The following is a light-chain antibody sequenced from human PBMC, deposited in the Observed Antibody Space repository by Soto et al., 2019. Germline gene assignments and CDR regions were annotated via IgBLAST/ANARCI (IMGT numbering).Light chain of an antibody. Sequence: QSVLTQPPSASGTPGQRVTISCSGSTSNIGTNTVNWYQHLPGTAPKLLIYSNNQRHSGVPDRFSGSKSGTSASLAISGLQSEDEADYYCAAWDDSRNALYVFGTGTKLTVL. J-gene: IGLJ1*01. CDR1: TSNIGTNT. CDR3: AAWDDSRNALYV. V-gene: IGLV1-44*01. CDR2: SNN.